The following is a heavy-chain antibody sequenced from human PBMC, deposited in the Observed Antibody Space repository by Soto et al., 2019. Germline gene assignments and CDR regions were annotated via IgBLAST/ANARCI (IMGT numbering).Heavy chain of an antibody. CDR2: IYYSGST. Sequence: SETLSLSCTVSGGSISSYYWSWIRQPPGKGLEWIGYIYYSGSTNYNPSLKSRVTISVDTSKNQFSLKLSSVTAADTAVYYCARRFDDSSGYWDPWGQGTLVTIS. D-gene: IGHD3-22*01. CDR3: ARRFDDSSGYWDP. CDR1: GGSISSYY. V-gene: IGHV4-59*08. J-gene: IGHJ5*02.